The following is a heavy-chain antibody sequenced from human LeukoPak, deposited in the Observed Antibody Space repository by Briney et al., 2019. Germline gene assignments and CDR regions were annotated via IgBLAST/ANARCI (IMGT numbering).Heavy chain of an antibody. CDR3: ANGYCTNGVCYPYYYYYMDV. Sequence: PGRSLRLSRAASGFTFSSYGMHWVRQAPGKGLEWVAVISYDGSNKYYADSVKGRFTISRDNSKNTLYLQMNSLRAEDTAVYYCANGYCTNGVCYPYYYYYMDVWGKGTTVTVSS. CDR1: GFTFSSYG. D-gene: IGHD2-8*01. J-gene: IGHJ6*03. V-gene: IGHV3-30*18. CDR2: ISYDGSNK.